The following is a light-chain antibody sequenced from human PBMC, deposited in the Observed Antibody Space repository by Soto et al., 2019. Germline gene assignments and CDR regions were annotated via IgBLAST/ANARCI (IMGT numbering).Light chain of an antibody. CDR3: QQSYSVPYT. V-gene: IGKV1-39*01. J-gene: IGKJ2*01. CDR2: AAS. Sequence: DIPMTQSPSSLSASAGDRVTITCRASQSISTYLNWYQYKPGKAPKLLIHAASSLQSGVTSRFSGSGSGTDFTLTISSLQPEDCATYYCQQSYSVPYTFGQGTKLEIK. CDR1: QSISTY.